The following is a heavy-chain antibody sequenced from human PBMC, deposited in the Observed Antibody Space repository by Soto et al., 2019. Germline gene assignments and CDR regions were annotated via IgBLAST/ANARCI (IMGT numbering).Heavy chain of an antibody. CDR1: GFTFSSYG. J-gene: IGHJ6*02. CDR2: ISYDGSNK. Sequence: GGSLRLSCAASGFTFSSYGMHWVRQAPGKGLEWVAVISYDGSNKYYADSVKGRFTISRDNSKNTLYLQMNSLRAEDTAVYYCAKVPRKTDTAMVYYYYGMDVWGQGTTVTVSS. D-gene: IGHD5-18*01. CDR3: AKVPRKTDTAMVYYYYGMDV. V-gene: IGHV3-30*18.